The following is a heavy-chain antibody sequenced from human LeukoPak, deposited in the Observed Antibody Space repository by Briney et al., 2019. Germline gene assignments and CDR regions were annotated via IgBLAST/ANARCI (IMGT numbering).Heavy chain of an antibody. J-gene: IGHJ4*02. V-gene: IGHV4-39*01. Sequence: PSETLSLTCTVSGGSISSRSYYWGWIRQPPGKGLEWIGGIYYSGSTYYNPSLKSRVTISTDTSRNQFSLKLSSVTAADTAVYYCASQETRYSIASTESWGQGTLVTVSS. CDR2: IYYSGST. CDR3: ASQETRYSIASTES. D-gene: IGHD6-13*01. CDR1: GGSISSRSYY.